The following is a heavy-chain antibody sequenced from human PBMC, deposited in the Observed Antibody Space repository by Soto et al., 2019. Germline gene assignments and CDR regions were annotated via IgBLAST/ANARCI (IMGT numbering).Heavy chain of an antibody. CDR1: GFIVNSNY. V-gene: IGHV3-66*01. CDR3: VGRIVGATTFEY. J-gene: IGHJ4*02. CDR2: IYSGGST. D-gene: IGHD1-26*01. Sequence: EVQLVESGGGLVQPGGSLRLSCAASGFIVNSNYMNWVRQAPGKGLEWVSVIYSGGSTYYADSVKDRFTISRDNSKNTLYLEMNSLRAEDTAVYYCVGRIVGATTFEYWGQGTLVTVSS.